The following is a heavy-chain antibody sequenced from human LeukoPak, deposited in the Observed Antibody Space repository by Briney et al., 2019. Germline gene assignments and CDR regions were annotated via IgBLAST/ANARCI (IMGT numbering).Heavy chain of an antibody. CDR2: ISYRGSS. CDR3: ARHGIWFFDL. CDR1: GGSINSNY. V-gene: IGHV4-59*08. Sequence: PSETLSLTCTVSGGSINSNYWSWIRQPPGKGLEWIGDISYRGSSPYNPSLKTRVTISIDTSRNQFSLKLSSVTAADTAVYYCARHGIWFFDLWGRGTLVTVSS. J-gene: IGHJ2*01. D-gene: IGHD1-26*01.